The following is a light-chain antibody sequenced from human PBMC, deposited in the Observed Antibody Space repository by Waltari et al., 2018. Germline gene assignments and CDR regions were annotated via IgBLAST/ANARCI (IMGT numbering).Light chain of an antibody. V-gene: IGKV1-39*01. J-gene: IGKJ1*01. CDR3: QQSFRTPWT. Sequence: DIQLTQSPSSLSASVGDRVPITCRSSQSITSYLNWYQQKPGKAPKLLIYNASNLQSGVPSRFSGSGSGTDYTLTISSLQPEDFATYYCQQSFRTPWTFGLGTKVEIK. CDR1: QSITSY. CDR2: NAS.